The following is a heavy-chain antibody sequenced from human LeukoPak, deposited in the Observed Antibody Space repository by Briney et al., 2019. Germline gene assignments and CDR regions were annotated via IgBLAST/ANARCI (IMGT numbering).Heavy chain of an antibody. D-gene: IGHD3-3*01. J-gene: IGHJ4*02. Sequence: GGSLRLSCAASGFTFSSYSMNWVRQAPGKGLEWVSSISSSSSYIYYADSVKGRFTTSRDNAKNTLFLQMNSLRAEDTAVYYCTRDFDFSSAIWGQGTLVTVSS. CDR3: TRDFDFSSAI. CDR2: ISSSSSYI. V-gene: IGHV3-21*01. CDR1: GFTFSSYS.